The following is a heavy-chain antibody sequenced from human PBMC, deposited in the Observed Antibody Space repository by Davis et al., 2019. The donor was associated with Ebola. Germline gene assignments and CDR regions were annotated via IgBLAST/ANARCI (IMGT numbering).Heavy chain of an antibody. J-gene: IGHJ4*02. CDR3: ARDAPDPWLVPFYFDY. CDR1: GYTFTSYG. CDR2: ISVYNGNT. D-gene: IGHD6-19*01. V-gene: IGHV1-18*01. Sequence: AASVKVSCKASGYTFTSYGISWVRQAPGQGLEWMGWISVYNGNTNYAQKLQGRVTMTTDTSTSTAYMELRSLRAEDTAVYYCARDAPDPWLVPFYFDYWGQGTLVTVSS.